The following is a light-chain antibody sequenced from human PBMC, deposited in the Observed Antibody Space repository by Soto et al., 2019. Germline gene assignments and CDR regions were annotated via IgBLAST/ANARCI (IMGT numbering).Light chain of an antibody. CDR2: GAS. CDR3: QQYGSSPWT. J-gene: IGKJ1*01. Sequence: EIVLTQSPGTLSLSPGERATLSCRASQSVSSNYLAWHQQKPGQAPRPLIYGASSRATGIPDRFSGSGVGTDFTLTIIRLESEDFAVYYCQQYGSSPWTFGQGTKVDIK. CDR1: QSVSSNY. V-gene: IGKV3-20*01.